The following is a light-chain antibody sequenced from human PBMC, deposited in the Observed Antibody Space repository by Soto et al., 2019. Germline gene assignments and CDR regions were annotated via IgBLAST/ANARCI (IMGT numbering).Light chain of an antibody. J-gene: IGKJ4*01. Sequence: EIVLTQSPGTLSLSPGERATLSCRASQSVSSSYLAWYQQKPGQAPRLLIYDASSRATGIPDRFSGSGSGTDFTLTISRLELEDFAVYYCQQYGSSPLTFGGGTQVEIK. CDR3: QQYGSSPLT. CDR2: DAS. V-gene: IGKV3-20*01. CDR1: QSVSSSY.